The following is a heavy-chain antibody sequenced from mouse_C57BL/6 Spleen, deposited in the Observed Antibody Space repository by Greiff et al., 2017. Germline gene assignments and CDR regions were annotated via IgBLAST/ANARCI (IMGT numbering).Heavy chain of an antibody. Sequence: QVQLQQPGAELVKPGASVKMSCTASGYTFTSYWITWVKQRPGQGLEWIGDIYPGSGSTNYNEKFKSKATLTVDSSSSTAYMRLSSLTSEDSAVYYCAKVSVSSGYDPYYAMDYWGQGTSVTVSS. J-gene: IGHJ4*01. CDR1: GYTFTSYW. CDR3: AKVSVSSGYDPYYAMDY. CDR2: IYPGSGST. D-gene: IGHD3-2*02. V-gene: IGHV1-55*01.